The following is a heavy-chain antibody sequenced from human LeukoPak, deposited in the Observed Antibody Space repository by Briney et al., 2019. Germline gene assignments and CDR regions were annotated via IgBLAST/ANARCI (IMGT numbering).Heavy chain of an antibody. V-gene: IGHV3-21*01. CDR3: ARVGVLSSSWLLY. CDR1: GFTFSSYS. CDR2: ISSSSYI. J-gene: IGHJ4*02. D-gene: IGHD6-13*01. Sequence: PGGSLRLSCAASGFTFSSYSMNWVRQAPGKGLEWVSSISSSSYIYYADSVKGRFTISRDNAKNSVYLQMNSLRAEDTAVYYCARVGVLSSSWLLYWGQGTLVTVSS.